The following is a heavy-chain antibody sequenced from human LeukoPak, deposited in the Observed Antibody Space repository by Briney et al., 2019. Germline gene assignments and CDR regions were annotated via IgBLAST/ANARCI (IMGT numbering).Heavy chain of an antibody. CDR2: ISSASTYI. Sequence: GGTLRLSCAASGFIFSSYGMSWVRQAPGKGLEWVSSISSASTYIYYADSVKGRFTISRDNAKNSPYLQMNSLRAEDTAVYYCAKESLRVVPSATFDYWGQGTLVTVSS. CDR1: GFIFSSYG. J-gene: IGHJ4*02. CDR3: AKESLRVVPSATFDY. D-gene: IGHD2-2*01. V-gene: IGHV3-21*04.